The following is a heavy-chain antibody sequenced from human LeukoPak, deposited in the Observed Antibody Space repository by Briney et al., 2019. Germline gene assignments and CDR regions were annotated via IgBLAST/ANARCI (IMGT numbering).Heavy chain of an antibody. V-gene: IGHV3-23*01. Sequence: GGSLRLSCAASGFTFSSYAMSWVRQAPGKGLEWVSAISGSGGSTYYADSVKGRFTISRDNSKNTLYLQMNSLRAEDTAVYYCARVDGYNQPTTYFDYWGQGTLVTVSS. CDR3: ARVDGYNQPTTYFDY. CDR2: ISGSGGST. D-gene: IGHD5-24*01. J-gene: IGHJ4*02. CDR1: GFTFSSYA.